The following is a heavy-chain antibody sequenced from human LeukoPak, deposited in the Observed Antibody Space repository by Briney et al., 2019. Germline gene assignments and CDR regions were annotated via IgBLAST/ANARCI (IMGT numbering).Heavy chain of an antibody. CDR2: INPNSGGT. Sequence: ASVKVSCKASGYTFTGYYMHWVRQAPGQGLEWMGWINPNSGGTNYAQKFQGRVTMTRDTSISTAYMELSRLRSDDTAVYYCARDPSGPYNWFGPWGQGTLVTVSS. CDR3: ARDPSGPYNWFGP. J-gene: IGHJ5*02. CDR1: GYTFTGYY. V-gene: IGHV1-2*02.